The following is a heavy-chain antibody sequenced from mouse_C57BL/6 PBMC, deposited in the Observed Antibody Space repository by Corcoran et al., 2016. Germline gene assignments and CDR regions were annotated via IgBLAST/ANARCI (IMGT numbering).Heavy chain of an antibody. D-gene: IGHD2-2*01. V-gene: IGHV1-26*01. Sequence: EVQLQQSGPELVKPGASVKISCKASGYTFTDYYMNWVKQSHGKSLEWIGDINPNNGGTSYNQKFKGKATLTVDKSSSTAYMELRSLTSEDSAVNYCARGHYGYAYAMDYWGQGTSVTVSS. CDR1: GYTFTDYY. CDR3: ARGHYGYAYAMDY. J-gene: IGHJ4*01. CDR2: INPNNGGT.